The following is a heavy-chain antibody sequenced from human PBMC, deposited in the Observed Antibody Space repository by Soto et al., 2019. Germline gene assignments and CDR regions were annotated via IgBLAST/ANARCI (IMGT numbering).Heavy chain of an antibody. Sequence: GSLRLSCAASAFTFNNYAMSWVRQAPGKGLEWVSGIGGSGRTTYYADSVKGRFTISRDNSNNTLFLQMNSLRAEDTAVYYCAKSRYSDSSGDFYDYWGQGALVTVSS. CDR2: IGGSGRTT. J-gene: IGHJ4*02. D-gene: IGHD3-22*01. CDR1: AFTFNNYA. V-gene: IGHV3-23*01. CDR3: AKSRYSDSSGDFYDY.